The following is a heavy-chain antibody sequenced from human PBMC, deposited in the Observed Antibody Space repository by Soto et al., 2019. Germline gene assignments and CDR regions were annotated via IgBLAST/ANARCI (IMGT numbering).Heavy chain of an antibody. V-gene: IGHV4-31*03. J-gene: IGHJ4*02. CDR2: FYYSGNA. CDR3: ARATAAVNYFDD. CDR1: GASIRSGGFY. Sequence: QVQLQESGPGLVKPPQTLSLTCTVSGASIRSGGFYWSWIRQHPEKGLEWIGYFYYSGNAYYNPSLRSRLSISGDASENQFSLHSCSVTAADAAVYFCARATAAVNYFDDWGQGIMVTVSS. D-gene: IGHD1-1*01.